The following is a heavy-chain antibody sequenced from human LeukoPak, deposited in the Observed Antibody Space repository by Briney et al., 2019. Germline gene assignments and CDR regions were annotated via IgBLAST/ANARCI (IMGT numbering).Heavy chain of an antibody. V-gene: IGHV3-7*01. CDR1: GFTFSRSW. CDR2: IKQDGSEK. D-gene: IGHD3-22*01. Sequence: GGSLRLSCAASGFTFSRSWMSWVRQAPGKGLEWVANIKQDGSEKYYVDSVKGRFTISRDNAKNSLYLQMNSLRAEDTAVYYCARDGDYYDSSGSPYDALDIWGQGTVVTVSS. CDR3: ARDGDYYDSSGSPYDALDI. J-gene: IGHJ3*02.